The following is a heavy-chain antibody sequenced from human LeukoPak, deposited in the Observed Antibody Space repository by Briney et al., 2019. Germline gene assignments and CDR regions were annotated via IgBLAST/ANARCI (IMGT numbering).Heavy chain of an antibody. Sequence: KSSETLSLTCTVSGGSISSSSYYWGWIRQPPGKGLEWIGSIFYSGSTYYNPSLKSRVTISVDTSKNQFSLKLSSVTAADTAVYYCARQVYSGYDFGFDYWGQGTLVTVSS. CDR2: IFYSGST. CDR1: GGSISSSSYY. D-gene: IGHD5-12*01. V-gene: IGHV4-39*01. J-gene: IGHJ4*02. CDR3: ARQVYSGYDFGFDY.